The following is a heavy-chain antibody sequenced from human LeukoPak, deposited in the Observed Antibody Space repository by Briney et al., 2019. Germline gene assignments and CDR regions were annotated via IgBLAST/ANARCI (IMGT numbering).Heavy chain of an antibody. CDR2: IYYSGST. CDR3: AKLSDYYDSSGYRHYYSMDV. CDR1: GGSISSSSYY. V-gene: IGHV4-39*01. D-gene: IGHD3-22*01. Sequence: PSETLSLTCTVSGGSISSSSYYWGWIRQPPGKGLEWIGRIYYSGSTYYNPSLKSRVTISVDTSKNQLSLQLSSVTAADTAVYSCAKLSDYYDSSGYRHYYSMDVWGKGTTVTVSS. J-gene: IGHJ6*03.